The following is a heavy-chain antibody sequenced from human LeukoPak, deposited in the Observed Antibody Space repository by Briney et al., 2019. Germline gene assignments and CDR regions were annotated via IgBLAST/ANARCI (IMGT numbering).Heavy chain of an antibody. V-gene: IGHV7-4-1*02. D-gene: IGHD2-15*01. Sequence: ASVKVSCKASGYTFTNYPMNWVRQAPGQGLEWMGWINTNTGNPMYARGFSERFVFSWDTSVTTAYLQINSLKPEDTAVYFCARDTYCTGGRCYSRVGYWGQGTVVTVSS. CDR1: GYTFTNYP. J-gene: IGHJ4*02. CDR3: ARDTYCTGGRCYSRVGY. CDR2: INTNTGNP.